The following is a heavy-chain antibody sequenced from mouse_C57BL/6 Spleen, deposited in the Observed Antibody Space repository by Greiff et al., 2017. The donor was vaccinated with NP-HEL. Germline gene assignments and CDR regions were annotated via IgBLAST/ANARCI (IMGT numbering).Heavy chain of an antibody. CDR2: IDPSDSYT. CDR1: GYTFTSYW. CDR3: ARSEAPEDY. V-gene: IGHV1-50*01. J-gene: IGHJ2*01. Sequence: QVQLQQPGAELVKPGASVKLSCKASGYTFTSYWMQWVKQRPGQGLEWIGEIDPSDSYTNYNQKFKGKATLTVDTSSSTAYMQLSSLTSEDSAVYYCARSEAPEDYWGQGTTLTVSS.